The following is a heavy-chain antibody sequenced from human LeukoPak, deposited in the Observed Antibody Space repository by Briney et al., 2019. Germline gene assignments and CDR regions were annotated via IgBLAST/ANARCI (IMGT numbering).Heavy chain of an antibody. D-gene: IGHD3-22*01. CDR1: GYTFTSYY. Sequence: ASVKVSCKASGYTFTSYYMHWVRQAPGQGLEWMGIINPSGGSTSYAQKFQGRVTMTRDTSTSTVYMELSSLRSEDTAVYYCATIINYYDSSGYYTDYWGQGTLVTVSS. CDR3: ATIINYYDSSGYYTDY. CDR2: INPSGGST. V-gene: IGHV1-46*01. J-gene: IGHJ4*02.